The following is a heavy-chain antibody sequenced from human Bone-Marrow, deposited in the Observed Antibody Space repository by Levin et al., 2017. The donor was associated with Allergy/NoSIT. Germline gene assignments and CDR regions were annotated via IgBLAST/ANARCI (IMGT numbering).Heavy chain of an antibody. Sequence: HPGGSLRLSCAASGFTFDSYGMYWVRQAPGKGLEWVAIISYEGTNEDYGDSVKGRFTISRDNSKNTLYLQMNSLRPEDTAVYYCAKDMGGGTYYPFYFYGMDVWGHGTTVTVSS. J-gene: IGHJ6*02. V-gene: IGHV3-30*18. CDR1: GFTFDSYG. D-gene: IGHD1-26*01. CDR2: ISYEGTNE. CDR3: AKDMGGGTYYPFYFYGMDV.